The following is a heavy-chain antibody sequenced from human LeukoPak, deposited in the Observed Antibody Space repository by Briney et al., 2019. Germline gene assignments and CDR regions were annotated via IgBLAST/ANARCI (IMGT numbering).Heavy chain of an antibody. Sequence: PSETLSLTCTVSGGSISSFYWSWIRLPPGKGLEWIGYIYYTGTTNYNPSLKSRVIISIDTSKKQFSLRLSSVTAADTAVYYCARIIFDIVVVPAAMQGLDSFDIWGQGTLVAVSS. CDR1: GGSISSFY. CDR3: ARIIFDIVVVPAAMQGLDSFDI. D-gene: IGHD2-2*01. J-gene: IGHJ3*02. CDR2: IYYTGTT. V-gene: IGHV4-59*01.